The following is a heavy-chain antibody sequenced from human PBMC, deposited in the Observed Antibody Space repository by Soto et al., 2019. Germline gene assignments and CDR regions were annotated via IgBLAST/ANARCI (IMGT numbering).Heavy chain of an antibody. D-gene: IGHD1-20*01. V-gene: IGHV4-61*01. Sequence: SETLSLTCTVSGGSVSSGSYYWSWIRQPPGKGLEWIGYIYYSGSTNYNPSLKSRVTISVDTSKNQFSLKLSSVTAADAAVYYSARDTYKWFDPWGQGSLVPVYS. CDR1: GGSVSSGSYY. CDR3: ARDTYKWFDP. J-gene: IGHJ5*02. CDR2: IYYSGST.